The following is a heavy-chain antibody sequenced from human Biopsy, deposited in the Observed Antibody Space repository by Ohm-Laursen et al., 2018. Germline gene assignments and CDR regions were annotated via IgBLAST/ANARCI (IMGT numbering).Heavy chain of an antibody. CDR3: ARELGDFWGGRQFDF. Sequence: ASVKVSCKTSAYSFGDHRIHWVRQAPGQGLEWMGWIDPKSGGTNYAQKFQGRVTMTRDTSISTTYMELRRLTSDDTAVFYRARELGDFWGGRQFDFWGQGTLVTVSS. D-gene: IGHD3-3*01. J-gene: IGHJ5*01. CDR1: AYSFGDHR. CDR2: IDPKSGGT. V-gene: IGHV1-2*02.